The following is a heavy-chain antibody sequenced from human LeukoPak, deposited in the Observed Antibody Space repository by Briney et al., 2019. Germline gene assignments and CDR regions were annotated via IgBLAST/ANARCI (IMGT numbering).Heavy chain of an antibody. CDR2: ISSSSSYI. J-gene: IGHJ5*02. CDR3: ARRYDILTGYNWFDP. V-gene: IGHV3-21*01. Sequence: GGSLRLSCAASGFTFSSYSMNWVRQAPGKGLEWVSSISSSSSYIYYADSVKGRFTISRDNAKNSLYLQMNSLRAEDTAVYYCARRYDILTGYNWFDPWGQGTLVTVSS. D-gene: IGHD3-9*01. CDR1: GFTFSSYS.